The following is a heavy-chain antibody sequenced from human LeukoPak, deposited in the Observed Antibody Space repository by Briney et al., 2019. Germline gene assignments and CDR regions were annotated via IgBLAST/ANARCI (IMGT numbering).Heavy chain of an antibody. D-gene: IGHD2-8*02. CDR2: IYTDDST. V-gene: IGHV3-66*01. CDR1: EITVRNNY. J-gene: IGHJ3*02. Sequence: GGSLRLSCAASEITVRNNYMHWVRQAPGKGLEWVSVIYTDDSTYYADSVKGRFTISRDNSKNTLFLQMSSLRAEDTAVYYCARSTYLLVAFDIWGQGTMVTDSS. CDR3: ARSTYLLVAFDI.